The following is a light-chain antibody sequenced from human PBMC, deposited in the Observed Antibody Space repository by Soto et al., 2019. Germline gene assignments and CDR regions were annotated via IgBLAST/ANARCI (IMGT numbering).Light chain of an antibody. CDR1: SSDVGGHNY. V-gene: IGLV2-14*01. Sequence: QSALTQPASVSGSPGQSITISCTGTSSDVGGHNYVSWYQQHPGKAPKLMIYDVSNRPSGVPHRFTGSKSGNATSLTISGLQAEDEVDYHFMSYRSSSFQVIFGGGTKLTVL. CDR3: MSYRSSSFQVI. CDR2: DVS. J-gene: IGLJ2*01.